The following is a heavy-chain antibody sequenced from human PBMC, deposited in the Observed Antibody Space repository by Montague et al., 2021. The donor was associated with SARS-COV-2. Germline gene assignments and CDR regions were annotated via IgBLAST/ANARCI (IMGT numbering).Heavy chain of an antibody. CDR1: GGSINTGGYY. D-gene: IGHD5-18*01. CDR3: ARDPGYTSFTRWYFDL. CDR2: IYSSGST. V-gene: IGHV4-61*02. Sequence: TLSLTCSVSGGSINTGGYYWNWIRQSAGKGLEWIGRIYSSGSTNSRPSLKSRVTISLDTSKNQFSLLLSSVTAADTAVYYCARDPGYTSFTRWYFDLWGPGTLVTVSS. J-gene: IGHJ2*01.